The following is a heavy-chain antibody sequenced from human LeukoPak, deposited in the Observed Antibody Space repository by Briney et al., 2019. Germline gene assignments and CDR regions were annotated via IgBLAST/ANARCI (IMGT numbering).Heavy chain of an antibody. D-gene: IGHD4-17*01. V-gene: IGHV1-46*01. CDR2: INPSGGST. CDR3: ARDDYGGYVAVA. CDR1: GYTFTSYY. Sequence: ASVKVSCKASGYTFTSYYMHWVRQAPGQGLEWMGIINPSGGSTSYAQKFQGRVTMTRDTSTSTVYMELSSLGSEDTAVYYCARDDYGGYVAVAWGQGTLVTVSS. J-gene: IGHJ5*02.